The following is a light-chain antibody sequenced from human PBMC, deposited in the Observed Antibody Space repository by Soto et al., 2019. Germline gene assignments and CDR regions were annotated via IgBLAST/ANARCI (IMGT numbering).Light chain of an antibody. Sequence: QSALTQPASVSGSPGQSITISCTGTSSDVGGYNYVSWYQQHPGKAPKLMIYEVSNRPSGVSNRFSGSKSDNTASLTISGLQAEDDADYYCSSYTSSSTLLVFGGGTKLTVL. J-gene: IGLJ2*01. CDR2: EVS. CDR1: SSDVGGYNY. V-gene: IGLV2-14*01. CDR3: SSYTSSSTLLV.